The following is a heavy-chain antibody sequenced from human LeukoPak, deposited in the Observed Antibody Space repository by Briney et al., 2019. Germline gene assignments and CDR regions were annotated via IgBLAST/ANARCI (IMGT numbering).Heavy chain of an antibody. CDR3: ARDRTAAAGTSFDY. V-gene: IGHV6-1*01. D-gene: IGHD6-13*01. Sequence: SQTLSLTCAISGDSVSSNSAAWNWITQSPSRGLEWLGRTYYRSKWYNDYAVSVKSRITINPGTSKNQFSLQLNSVTPEDTAVYYCARDRTAAAGTSFDYWGQGTLVTVSS. CDR1: GDSVSSNSAA. CDR2: TYYRSKWYN. J-gene: IGHJ4*02.